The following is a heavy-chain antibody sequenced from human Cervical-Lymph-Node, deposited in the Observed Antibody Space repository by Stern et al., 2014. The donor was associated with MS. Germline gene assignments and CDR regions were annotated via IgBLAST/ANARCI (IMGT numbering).Heavy chain of an antibody. V-gene: IGHV1-69*01. Sequence: QMQLVQSGAEVKTPGASVRVSCEVFGGTFSSTGINWVRQAPGRGLEWVGGIIPIFGPKYAPEFLGTVTISADESASTAYLDLRSLISADTAVFYCVGPDFHLWGQGTLVTVSS. CDR3: VGPDFHL. J-gene: IGHJ5*02. CDR2: IIPIFGP. CDR1: GGTFSSTG. D-gene: IGHD3/OR15-3a*01.